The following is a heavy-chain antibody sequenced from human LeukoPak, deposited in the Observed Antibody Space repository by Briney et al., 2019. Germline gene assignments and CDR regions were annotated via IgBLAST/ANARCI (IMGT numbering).Heavy chain of an antibody. J-gene: IGHJ3*02. V-gene: IGHV4-61*01. CDR3: ARGCSGVVHDAFDI. D-gene: IGHD2-15*01. CDR2: IYYSGST. Sequence: PSETLSLTCTVSGGSVSSGSYYWSWIRQPPGKGLEWIGYIYYSGSTNYNPSLKSRVTISVDTSKNQFSLKLSSVTAADTAVYYCARGCSGVVHDAFDIWGQGTMVTVSS. CDR1: GGSVSSGSYY.